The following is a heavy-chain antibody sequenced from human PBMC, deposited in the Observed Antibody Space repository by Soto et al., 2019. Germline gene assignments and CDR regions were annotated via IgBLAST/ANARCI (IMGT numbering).Heavy chain of an antibody. Sequence: EVQLVESGGGLVQPGGSLRLSCAASGFTLSSYEMNWVRQAPGEGLEWVSYISSSGRTIYYADSVKGRFTISRDNAKNSLYLQMNSLRAEDTAIYYCARDLVRARGVFEYYYGMDVWGHGTTGTVSS. D-gene: IGHD3-10*01. J-gene: IGHJ6*02. CDR3: ARDLVRARGVFEYYYGMDV. CDR2: ISSSGRTI. CDR1: GFTLSSYE. V-gene: IGHV3-48*03.